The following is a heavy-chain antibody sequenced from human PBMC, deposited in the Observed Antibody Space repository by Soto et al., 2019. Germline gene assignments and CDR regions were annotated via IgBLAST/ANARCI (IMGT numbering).Heavy chain of an antibody. Sequence: QVQLVQSGAEVKKPGSSVKGTCKASGGTFSSYSINWVRQAPGQGLEWMGEIIPIFGTANYAQKFQGRVTITADESTSTAYMELSRLRSEDTAVYYCARDGGRHSGGSDYWGQGTLVTVSS. J-gene: IGHJ4*02. CDR2: IIPIFGTA. CDR3: ARDGGRHSGGSDY. CDR1: GGTFSSYS. V-gene: IGHV1-69*01. D-gene: IGHD1-26*01.